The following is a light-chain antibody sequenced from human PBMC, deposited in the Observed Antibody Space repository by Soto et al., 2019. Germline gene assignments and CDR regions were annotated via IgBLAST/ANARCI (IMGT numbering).Light chain of an antibody. CDR1: QRFXSY. CDR3: HQYKTCPPIT. Sequence: EMTHSASTLSVSPGDRATLSCRASQRFXSYFVWDQRKPGRAPRPIVXGASTRATGIPARFSVNGSGTEFTLTISSLQSEDFAVYDCHQYKTCPPITFGPGTKVD. J-gene: IGKJ3*01. V-gene: IGKV3-15*01. CDR2: GAS.